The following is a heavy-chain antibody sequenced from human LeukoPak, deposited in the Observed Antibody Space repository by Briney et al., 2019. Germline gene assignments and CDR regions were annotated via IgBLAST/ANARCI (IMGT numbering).Heavy chain of an antibody. J-gene: IGHJ3*02. CDR1: GFTFSSDW. V-gene: IGHV3-7*01. Sequence: GGSLRLSCAASGFTFSSDWMSWVRQAPGKGLEWVANIKQDGSEKYYVDSVKGRFTISRDNAKNSLYLQMNSLRAEDTAVYYCARIVGATDAFDIWGQGTMVTVSS. CDR3: ARIVGATDAFDI. CDR2: IKQDGSEK. D-gene: IGHD1-26*01.